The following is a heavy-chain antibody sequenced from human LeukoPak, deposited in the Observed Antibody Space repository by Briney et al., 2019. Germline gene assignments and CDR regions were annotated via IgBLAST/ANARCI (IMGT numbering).Heavy chain of an antibody. V-gene: IGHV3-72*01. Sequence: RTRNXXNSYTTEYAASVKGRFTISRHDSKNSLYLQMNSLKTEDTAVYYCARGEVGANYYYYGMDVWGQGTTVTVSS. J-gene: IGHJ6*02. D-gene: IGHD1-26*01. CDR2: TRNXXNSYTT. CDR3: ARGEVGANYYYYGMDV.